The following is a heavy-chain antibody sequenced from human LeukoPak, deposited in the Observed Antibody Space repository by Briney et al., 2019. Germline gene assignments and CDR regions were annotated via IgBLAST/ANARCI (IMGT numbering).Heavy chain of an antibody. Sequence: SETLSLTCTVSGGSISSGGYHWNWIRQPAGKGLEWIGRIYTSGSTNYNPSLKSRVTMSVDTSKNQFSLKLSSVTAADTAVYYCAREVSGSQIWGQGTLVTVSS. CDR2: IYTSGST. CDR1: GGSISSGGYH. D-gene: IGHD1-26*01. CDR3: AREVSGSQI. J-gene: IGHJ4*02. V-gene: IGHV4-61*02.